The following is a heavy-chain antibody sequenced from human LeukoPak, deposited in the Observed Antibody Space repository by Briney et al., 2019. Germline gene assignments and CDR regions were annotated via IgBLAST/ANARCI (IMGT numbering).Heavy chain of an antibody. CDR1: GGSISSGSYY. J-gene: IGHJ5*02. CDR3: ARDRGVVPAAIPWFDP. D-gene: IGHD2-2*01. V-gene: IGHV4-61*02. Sequence: SQTLSLTCTVSGGSISSGSYYWRWIRQPAGKGLEWIGRIYTSGSTNYNPSLKSRVTISVDTSKNQFSLKLSSVTAADTAVYHCARDRGVVPAAIPWFDPWGQGTLVTVSS. CDR2: IYTSGST.